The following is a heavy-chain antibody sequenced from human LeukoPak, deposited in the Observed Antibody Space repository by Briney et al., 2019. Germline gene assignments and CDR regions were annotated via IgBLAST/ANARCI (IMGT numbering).Heavy chain of an antibody. CDR2: INPDSGGT. V-gene: IGHV1-2*02. D-gene: IGHD2-21*02. CDR3: ARGLSGNWFDP. CDR1: GYTFTGYY. Sequence: AASVKVSCKASGYTFTGYYIHWVRQAPGQRLEWMGWINPDSGGTNYAQKFQGRVTMTRDTSISTAYMELSRLRSDDTAVYYCARGLSGNWFDPWGQGTLVTVSS. J-gene: IGHJ5*02.